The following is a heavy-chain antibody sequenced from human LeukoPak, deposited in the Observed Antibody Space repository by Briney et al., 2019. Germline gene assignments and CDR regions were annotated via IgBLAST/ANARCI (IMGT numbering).Heavy chain of an antibody. J-gene: IGHJ3*01. Sequence: PGGSLRPSCAASGLTFNDFAMTWVRQAPGKGLGWVSTIAEAGTYYADSVQGRFITSRDNSKNMLYLQLNSLRADDKARYYCTRNLGPFNLRGHGTKATVSS. CDR1: GLTFNDFA. V-gene: IGHV3-23*01. CDR2: IAEAGT. D-gene: IGHD3-16*01. CDR3: TRNLGPFNL.